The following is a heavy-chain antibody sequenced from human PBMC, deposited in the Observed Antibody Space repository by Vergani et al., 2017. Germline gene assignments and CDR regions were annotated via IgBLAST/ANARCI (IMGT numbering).Heavy chain of an antibody. CDR2: IFYSGTT. V-gene: IGHV4-31*11. CDR3: ATIGYRRWSYYFDY. Sequence: QVQLQESGPGVVKPSQTLSLTCAVSGGSISSGDHCWTRIRQRPGKGLEWIGYIFYSGTTYDNPSLRSRLTISVDTSQNQFSLKLRSVTAADTAVYYCATIGYRRWSYYFDYWGQGTMVTVSS. J-gene: IGHJ4*02. D-gene: IGHD3-3*01. CDR1: GGSISSGDHC.